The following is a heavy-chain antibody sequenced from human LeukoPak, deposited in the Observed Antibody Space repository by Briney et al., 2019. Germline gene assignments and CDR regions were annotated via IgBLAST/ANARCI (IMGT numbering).Heavy chain of an antibody. CDR3: ARSELRFLEWFPFDY. V-gene: IGHV1-69*05. CDR1: GGTFSSYA. CDR2: IIPIFGTA. D-gene: IGHD3-3*01. Sequence: ASVKVSCKASGGTFSSYAISWVQQAPGQGLEWMGGIIPIFGTANYAQKFQGRVTITTDESTSTAYMELSSLRSEDTAVYYCARSELRFLEWFPFDYWGQGTLVTVSS. J-gene: IGHJ4*02.